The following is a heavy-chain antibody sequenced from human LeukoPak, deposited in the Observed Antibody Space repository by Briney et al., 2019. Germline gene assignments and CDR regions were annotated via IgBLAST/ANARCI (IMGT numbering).Heavy chain of an antibody. CDR1: GYYFTSYW. Sequence: PGESLKISCKGSGYYFTSYWIGWARQMPGKGLGWMGIIYPGDSDTRYSPSFQGQVTISADKSISTAYLQWSSLKASDTAMYYCARRGYDSSAPPDYWGQGTLVTVSS. D-gene: IGHD3-22*01. CDR3: ARRGYDSSAPPDY. J-gene: IGHJ4*02. CDR2: IYPGDSDT. V-gene: IGHV5-51*01.